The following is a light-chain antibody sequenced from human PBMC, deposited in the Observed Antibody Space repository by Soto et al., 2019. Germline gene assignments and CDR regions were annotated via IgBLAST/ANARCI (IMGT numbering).Light chain of an antibody. J-gene: IGKJ4*01. CDR3: QQYGSSPPALT. CDR2: GAS. CDR1: QSVSSSY. Sequence: EIGLTQSPGTLSLSPGERATLSCRASQSVSSSYLAWYQQKPGQAPRLLIYGASSRATGIPDRFSGSGSGTDFTFTISRLEPEDFAGYYCQQYGSSPPALTFGGGTKVEIK. V-gene: IGKV3-20*01.